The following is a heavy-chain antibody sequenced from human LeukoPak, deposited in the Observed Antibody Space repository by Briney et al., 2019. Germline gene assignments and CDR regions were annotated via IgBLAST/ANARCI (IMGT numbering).Heavy chain of an antibody. D-gene: IGHD1-7*01. CDR2: IYYSGST. CDR3: ARHRGGLELPYYYYMDV. J-gene: IGHJ6*03. CDR1: GGSISSSSYY. Sequence: SETLSLTCTVSGGSISSSSYYWGWIRQPPGKGLEWIGSIYYSGSTYYNPSLKSRVTISVDTSKNQFSLKLSPVTAADTAVYYCARHRGGLELPYYYYMDVWGKGTTVTVSS. V-gene: IGHV4-39*01.